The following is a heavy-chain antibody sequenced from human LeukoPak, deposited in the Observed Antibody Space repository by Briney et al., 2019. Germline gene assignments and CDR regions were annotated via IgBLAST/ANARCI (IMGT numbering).Heavy chain of an antibody. CDR2: ITSGTRT. V-gene: IGHV3-23*01. D-gene: IGHD5-18*01. CDR3: ARSPTKRVTEDY. Sequence: GGTLRLSCVASGFTFSSHGMNWVRQAPGKGLEWVSGITSGTRTYYADSVKGRFAISRDNSKNTMYLQMNSLRAEDTAVYYCARSPTKRVTEDYWGQGTLVTVSS. J-gene: IGHJ4*02. CDR1: GFTFSSHG.